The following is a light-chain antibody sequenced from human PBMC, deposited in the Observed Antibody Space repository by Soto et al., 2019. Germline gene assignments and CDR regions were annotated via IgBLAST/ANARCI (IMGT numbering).Light chain of an antibody. CDR2: DAS. CDR3: QHMRT. CDR1: QSISNW. J-gene: IGKJ1*01. V-gene: IGKV1-5*01. Sequence: DIQMTQSPSTLSASLGDRVTITCLASQSISNWLAWYQQKQGKAPKLLIYDASSLESGVPSRFSGSGSGTEFSLTISSLQPDDFGSYYCQHMRTFGQGTKV.